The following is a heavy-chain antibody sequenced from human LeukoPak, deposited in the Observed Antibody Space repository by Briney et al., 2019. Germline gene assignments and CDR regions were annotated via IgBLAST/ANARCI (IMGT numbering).Heavy chain of an antibody. J-gene: IGHJ5*02. D-gene: IGHD5-18*01. CDR1: GGSISSYY. V-gene: IGHV4-59*08. CDR2: IYYSGST. Sequence: PSETLSLTCTVSGGSISSYYWSWIRQPPGKGLEWIGYIYYSGSTNYNPSLKSRVTISVDTSKNQFSLKLSSVTAADTAVYYCARQLIGGYSYGYWFDPWGQGTLATVSS. CDR3: ARQLIGGYSYGYWFDP.